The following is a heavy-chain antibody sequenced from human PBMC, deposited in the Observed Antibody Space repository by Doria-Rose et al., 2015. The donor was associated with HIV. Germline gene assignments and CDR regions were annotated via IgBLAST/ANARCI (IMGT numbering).Heavy chain of an antibody. Sequence: VQLVQSGGGLVRPGVSLRLSCATSGFTFSSHRINWVRQAPGKGLEWVSSISSTSAYINYADSVRSRFTISRDIASNSLYLQRDSRRAEDTAIYYCATGVTLDYWGQGTLVTVSS. V-gene: IGHV3-21*01. D-gene: IGHD3-10*01. CDR3: ATGVTLDY. J-gene: IGHJ4*02. CDR1: GFTFSSHR. CDR2: ISSTSAYI.